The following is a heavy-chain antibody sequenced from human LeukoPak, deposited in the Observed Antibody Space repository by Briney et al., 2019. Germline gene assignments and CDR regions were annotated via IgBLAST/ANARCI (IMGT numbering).Heavy chain of an antibody. CDR2: IIPIFGTA. D-gene: IGHD3-22*01. Sequence: VKLSSTASRGTFSSYAISWVREAPGQGLEWRGRIIPIFGTANYAQKFPRRVTITTDEPTSTAYMELSSLRSEDTAVYYCARGTLQINYYESSANFDYWGQGGLVTVSP. V-gene: IGHV1-69*13. J-gene: IGHJ4*02. CDR1: RGTFSSYA. CDR3: ARGTLQINYYESSANFDY.